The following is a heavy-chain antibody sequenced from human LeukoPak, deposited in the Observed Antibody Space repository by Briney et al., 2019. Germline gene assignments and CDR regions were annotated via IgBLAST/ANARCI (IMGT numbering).Heavy chain of an antibody. J-gene: IGHJ4*02. Sequence: ASVKVSCKASGYTFTSYGISWVRQAPGQGLEWMGWISAYNGNTNYAQKLQGRATMTTDTSTSTAYMELRSLRSDDTAVYYCARTHYDILTGYYNVPYYFDYWGQGTLVTVSS. V-gene: IGHV1-18*01. CDR3: ARTHYDILTGYYNVPYYFDY. CDR2: ISAYNGNT. CDR1: GYTFTSYG. D-gene: IGHD3-9*01.